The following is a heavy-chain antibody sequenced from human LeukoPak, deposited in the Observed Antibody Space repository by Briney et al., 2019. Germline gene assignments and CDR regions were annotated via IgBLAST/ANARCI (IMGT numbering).Heavy chain of an antibody. CDR2: IWYDGSNK. CDR1: GFTFSSYG. J-gene: IGHJ3*02. D-gene: IGHD2-2*01. Sequence: GGSLRLSCAASGFTFSSYGMHWVRQAPGKGLEWVAVIWYDGSNKYYADSVKGRFTISRDNSKNTLYLQMNSLRAEDTAVYYCARDGTYCSSTSGYYLAGAFDIWGQGTMVTVSS. CDR3: ARDGTYCSSTSGYYLAGAFDI. V-gene: IGHV3-33*01.